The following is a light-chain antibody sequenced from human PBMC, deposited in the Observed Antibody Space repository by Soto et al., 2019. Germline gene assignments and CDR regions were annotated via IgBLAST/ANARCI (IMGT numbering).Light chain of an antibody. CDR3: QQLNTYPLYT. CDR2: AAS. J-gene: IGKJ2*01. Sequence: DIQLTQSPSFLSASVGDRVTITCRASQGISSYLAWYQQKPGKAPKLLIYAASTLQSGVLSRFSGSGSGTEFTLTISSLQPEDFATYYCQQLNTYPLYTFGQGTKLEIK. V-gene: IGKV1-9*01. CDR1: QGISSY.